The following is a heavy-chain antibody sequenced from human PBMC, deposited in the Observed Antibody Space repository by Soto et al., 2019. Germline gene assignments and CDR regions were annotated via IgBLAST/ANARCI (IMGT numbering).Heavy chain of an antibody. D-gene: IGHD2-15*01. V-gene: IGHV3-9*01. CDR1: GFTFDDYT. CDR3: VKDGYCSGDSCYPWYFDY. CDR2: VSRSSVTT. J-gene: IGHJ4*02. Sequence: SLRLSCAASGFTFDDYTMHWVRQAPGKGLEWVAAVSRSSVTTGYADSVKGRFTISRDNAKNSLYLQMNSLRVEDTALYYCVKDGYCSGDSCYPWYFDYWGQGTLVTVSS.